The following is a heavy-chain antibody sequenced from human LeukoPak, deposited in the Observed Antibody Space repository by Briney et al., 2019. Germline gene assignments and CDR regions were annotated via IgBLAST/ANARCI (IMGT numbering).Heavy chain of an antibody. CDR2: ISGSGGST. V-gene: IGHV3-23*01. CDR1: GFTFSSYA. J-gene: IGHJ4*02. D-gene: IGHD6-13*01. CDR3: AKGRGSSSWYTDY. Sequence: PGGSLRLSCAASGFTFSSYATSWVRQAPGKGLEWVSAISGSGGSTYYADSVKGRFTISRDNSKNTLYLQMNSLRAEDTAVYYCAKGRGSSSWYTDYWGQGTLVTVSS.